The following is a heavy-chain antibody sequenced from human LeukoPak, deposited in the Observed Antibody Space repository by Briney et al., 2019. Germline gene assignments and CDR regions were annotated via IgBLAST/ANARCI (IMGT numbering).Heavy chain of an antibody. Sequence: ASVKVSCKASGYTFIDYYMNWVRQAPGQGLEWMGWINTNTGETNYAQKFQGRVTMTRDTSISTVYMELTSLTSDDTAVYYCARWGGVQFDPWGQGTLVTVSS. D-gene: IGHD2-8*01. CDR2: INTNTGET. V-gene: IGHV1-2*02. CDR3: ARWGGVQFDP. CDR1: GYTFIDYY. J-gene: IGHJ5*02.